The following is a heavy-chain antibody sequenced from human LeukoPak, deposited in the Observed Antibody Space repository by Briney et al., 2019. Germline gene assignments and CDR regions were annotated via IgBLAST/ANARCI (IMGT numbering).Heavy chain of an antibody. V-gene: IGHV3-48*03. CDR3: ARDLYRIVVVPHYFDY. D-gene: IGHD3-22*01. CDR2: ISSSGSTI. J-gene: IGHJ4*02. CDR1: GFTFSSYE. Sequence: LRLSCAASGFTFSSYEMNWVRQAPGKGLEWVSYISSSGSTIYYADSVKGRFTISRDNAKNSLYLQMNSLRAEDTAVYYCARDLYRIVVVPHYFDYWGQGTLVTVSS.